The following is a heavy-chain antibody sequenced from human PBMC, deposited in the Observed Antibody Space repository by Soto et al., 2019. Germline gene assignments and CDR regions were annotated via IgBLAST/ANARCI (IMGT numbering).Heavy chain of an antibody. V-gene: IGHV3-23*01. J-gene: IGHJ4*02. D-gene: IGHD3-9*01. CDR2: ISGSVGST. CDR1: GFTFSSYA. CDR3: ANSLRYFDWPHFDY. Sequence: GGSLRLSCAASGFTFSSYAMSWVRQAPGKGLEWVSAISGSVGSTYYADSVKGRFTISRDNSKNKLYLQMNSLRAEDTAVYYCANSLRYFDWPHFDYWGQGTLVTVSS.